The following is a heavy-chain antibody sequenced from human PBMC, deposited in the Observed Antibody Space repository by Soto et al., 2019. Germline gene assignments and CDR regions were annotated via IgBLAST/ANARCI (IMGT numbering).Heavy chain of an antibody. CDR3: ASGGRSYCSGGSCYDLFDY. CDR2: IYYSGST. CDR1: GGSISSGGYY. Sequence: SETLSLTCTVSGGSISSGGYYWSWIRQHPGTGLEWIGHIYYSGSTNYNPSLKSRVTISVDTSKNQFSLKLSSVTAADTAVYYCASGGRSYCSGGSCYDLFDYWGQGTLVTVS. V-gene: IGHV4-61*08. D-gene: IGHD2-15*01. J-gene: IGHJ4*02.